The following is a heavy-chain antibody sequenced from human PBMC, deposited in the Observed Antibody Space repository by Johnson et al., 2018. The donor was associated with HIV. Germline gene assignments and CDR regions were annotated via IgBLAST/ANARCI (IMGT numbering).Heavy chain of an antibody. CDR1: GFTFSDHY. D-gene: IGHD6-19*01. J-gene: IGHJ3*02. Sequence: QVQLVESGGGLVKPGGSLRLSCAASGFTFSDHYMSWIRQAPGKGLEWVSYISSSGSTIYYADSVKGRFTISRDNSKNTLYLQMNSLRAEDTDVYYCASQSLGSGWAEDDAFDIWGQGTMVTVSS. V-gene: IGHV3-11*04. CDR3: ASQSLGSGWAEDDAFDI. CDR2: ISSSGSTI.